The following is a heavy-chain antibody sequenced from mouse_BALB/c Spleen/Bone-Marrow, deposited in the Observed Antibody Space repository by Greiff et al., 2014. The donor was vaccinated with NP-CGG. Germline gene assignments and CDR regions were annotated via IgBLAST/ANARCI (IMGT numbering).Heavy chain of an antibody. CDR3: GRMITTRGFDY. CDR1: GYTFTRYW. V-gene: IGHV1S81*02. D-gene: IGHD2-4*01. Sequence: VKLMESGAELLKPGTSVKLSCKASGYTFTRYWMYWVKQRPGQGLEWIGELNPSNGHTNYNGKFKNKATVTVDKSSSTAYMQPSSLASDDSAVCYCGRMITTRGFDYWGQGTTLTVSS. CDR2: LNPSNGHT. J-gene: IGHJ2*01.